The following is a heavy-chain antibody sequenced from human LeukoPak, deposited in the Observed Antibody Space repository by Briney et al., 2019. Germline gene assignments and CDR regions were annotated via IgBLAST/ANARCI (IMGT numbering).Heavy chain of an antibody. D-gene: IGHD1-7*01. CDR1: GYTFTGYY. CDR2: INPNSGGT. Sequence: ASVKVSCKASGYTFTGYYMHWVRQAPGQGLEWMGWINPNSGGTNYAQKFQGRVTMTRDTSISPAYMALSRLRSNATALYYCALIGTTSDYCGQGTLVTVSS. V-gene: IGHV1-2*02. J-gene: IGHJ4*02. CDR3: ALIGTTSDY.